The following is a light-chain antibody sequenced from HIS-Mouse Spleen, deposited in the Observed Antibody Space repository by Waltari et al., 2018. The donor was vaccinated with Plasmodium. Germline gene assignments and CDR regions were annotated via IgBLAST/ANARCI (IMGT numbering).Light chain of an antibody. V-gene: IGKV3-15*01. CDR3: QQYNNWPCT. CDR1: QSVSSN. CDR2: GAS. Sequence: EIVMTQSPATLSVSPGERATLSCRASQSVSSNLAWYQQKPGHPPRLLIYGASTSATGIPARFSGSGSGTEFTLTISSLQSEDVAVYYCQQYNNWPCTFGPGTKVDIK. J-gene: IGKJ3*01.